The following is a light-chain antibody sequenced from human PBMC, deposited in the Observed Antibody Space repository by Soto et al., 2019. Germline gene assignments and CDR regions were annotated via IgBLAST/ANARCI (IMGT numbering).Light chain of an antibody. CDR3: QQSYTTPRT. Sequence: DIQMTQSPSSFSASVRHSVPVSPRKRENISTFLNWYQQRPGEAPKLLIYAASSLQSGVPSRFSGSGSGADFTLTIGSLQPEDFATYYCQQSYTTPRTFGQGTKVEVK. CDR1: ENISTF. J-gene: IGKJ1*01. CDR2: AAS. V-gene: IGKV1-39*01.